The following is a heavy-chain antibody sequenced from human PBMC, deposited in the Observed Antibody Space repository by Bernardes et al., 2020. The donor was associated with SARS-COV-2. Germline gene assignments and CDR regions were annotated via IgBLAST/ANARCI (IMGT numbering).Heavy chain of an antibody. CDR3: ARPHSSGWPHDAFDI. Sequence: GESLMISWKGSGYSFTSYWISRVRQMPGKGLECMGRIDPSYSYTNYSPSFQGHVTISADKSISTAYLQWSSLKASDTAMYYCARPHSSGWPHDAFDIWGQGTMVTVSS. D-gene: IGHD6-19*01. CDR1: GYSFTSYW. V-gene: IGHV5-10-1*01. J-gene: IGHJ3*02. CDR2: IDPSYSYT.